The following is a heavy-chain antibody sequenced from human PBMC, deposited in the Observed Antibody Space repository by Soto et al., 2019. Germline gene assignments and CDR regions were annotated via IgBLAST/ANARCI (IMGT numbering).Heavy chain of an antibody. CDR2: ISYDGSNQ. Sequence: LRLSCAASGFTFNIYGVHWVRQAPDKGLEWVALISYDGSNQYYADSVKGRFTISRDNSKNTLFLQMNSLRADDTAVYYCAKDQASGQGSFDSWGQGTLVTVSS. CDR3: AKDQASGQGSFDS. V-gene: IGHV3-30*18. CDR1: GFTFNIYG. J-gene: IGHJ4*02.